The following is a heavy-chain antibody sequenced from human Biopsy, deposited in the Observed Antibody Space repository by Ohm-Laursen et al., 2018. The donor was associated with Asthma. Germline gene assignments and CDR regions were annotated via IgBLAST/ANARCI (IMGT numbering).Heavy chain of an antibody. CDR3: ARGDSSGWSHYYFDC. J-gene: IGHJ4*02. D-gene: IGHD6-19*01. V-gene: IGHV3-53*01. Sequence: SLRLSCAASGFPFSTYAMSWARQAPGKGLEWVSVIYSGGTSDTADSVRGRFTISRDFYKNTLYLQMDSLRAEDTAVYYCARGDSSGWSHYYFDCWGQGTLVTVSS. CDR2: IYSGGTS. CDR1: GFPFSTYA.